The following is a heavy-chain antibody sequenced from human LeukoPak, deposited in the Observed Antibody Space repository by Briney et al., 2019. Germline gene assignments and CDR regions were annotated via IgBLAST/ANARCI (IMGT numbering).Heavy chain of an antibody. CDR1: GFTFSDYY. D-gene: IGHD5-24*01. J-gene: IGHJ4*02. V-gene: IGHV3-11*04. CDR3: TRVGYIDEGIDY. Sequence: KSGGSLRLSCAASGFTFSDYYMSWIRQAPGKGLEWVSYISSSGSTIYYADSVKGRFTISRDNAKNSLYLQMNSLRAEDTAIYYRTRVGYIDEGIDYWGQGTLVTVSS. CDR2: ISSSGSTI.